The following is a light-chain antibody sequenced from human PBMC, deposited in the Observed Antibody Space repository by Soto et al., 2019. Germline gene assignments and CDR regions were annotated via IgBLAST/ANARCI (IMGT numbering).Light chain of an antibody. V-gene: IGLV2-14*01. J-gene: IGLJ3*02. CDR1: SSDVGRYKY. CDR3: NSYTSSTTLV. Sequence: QSALTQPASVSGSPGQSITISCTGTSSDVGRYKYVSWYQQHPGKVPKLIIYEVSNRPSGVSDRFSGSKSGNTASLTISGLQAEDEADYYCNSYTSSTTLVFGGGTKVTVL. CDR2: EVS.